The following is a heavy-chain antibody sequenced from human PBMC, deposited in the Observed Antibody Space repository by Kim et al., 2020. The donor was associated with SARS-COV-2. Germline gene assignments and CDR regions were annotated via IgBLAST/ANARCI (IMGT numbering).Heavy chain of an antibody. CDR2: ISSTSSYI. CDR1: GFTFSNYN. D-gene: IGHD5-12*01. CDR3: ARGGYGGYGFDY. Sequence: GGSLRLSCAASGFTFSNYNMNWVRQAPGKGLEWVSYISSTSSYIYYADSVKGRFTISRDNAENSLSLQMNSLRAEDTAVYYCARGGYGGYGFDYWGQGTLVTVSS. V-gene: IGHV3-21*01. J-gene: IGHJ4*02.